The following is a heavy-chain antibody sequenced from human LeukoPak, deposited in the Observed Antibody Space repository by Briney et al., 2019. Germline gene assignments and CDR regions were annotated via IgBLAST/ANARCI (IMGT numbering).Heavy chain of an antibody. J-gene: IGHJ4*02. V-gene: IGHV1-3*01. CDR1: GYAFTSYA. Sequence: ASVKVSCKASGYAFTSYAMHWVRQAPGQRLEWMGWIIAGNGNTKYSQKFQGRVTITRDTSASTAYMELSSLRSEDTAVYYCARDRKEPDYYDSSGYFYYFDYWGQGTLVTVSS. D-gene: IGHD3-22*01. CDR3: ARDRKEPDYYDSSGYFYYFDY. CDR2: IIAGNGNT.